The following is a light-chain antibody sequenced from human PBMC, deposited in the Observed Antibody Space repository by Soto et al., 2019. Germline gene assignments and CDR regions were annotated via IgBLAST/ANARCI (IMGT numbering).Light chain of an antibody. CDR2: AAS. CDR1: QSISSY. Sequence: DIQMTQSPSSLSASVGDRVTITCRASQSISSYLNWYQQKPGKAPKLLIYAASSLQSGVPSRFSGSGSGTDFTPTISSLQPEDFETYYCQQSYRTHPGFGPGTKGDIX. J-gene: IGKJ3*01. CDR3: QQSYRTHPG. V-gene: IGKV1-39*01.